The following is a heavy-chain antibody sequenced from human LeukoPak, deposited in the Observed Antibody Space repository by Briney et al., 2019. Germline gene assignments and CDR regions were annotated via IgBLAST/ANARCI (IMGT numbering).Heavy chain of an antibody. CDR2: IYDSGNT. J-gene: IGHJ4*02. CDR1: GGSISSSY. V-gene: IGHV4-59*01. Sequence: SETLSLTCTVSGGSISSSYWSWIRQPPGKELEWIGYIYDSGNTNYNPSLKSRVTISVDTSKNQFSLKLSSVTAADTAVYYCARGGLWWFDYWGQGTLVTVYS. D-gene: IGHD2-21*01. CDR3: ARGGLWWFDY.